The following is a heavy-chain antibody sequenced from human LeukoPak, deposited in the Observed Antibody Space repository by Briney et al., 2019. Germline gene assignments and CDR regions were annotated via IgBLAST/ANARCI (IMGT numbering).Heavy chain of an antibody. V-gene: IGHV3-7*05. CDR3: ARGGTITWVEDY. J-gene: IGHJ4*02. Sequence: PGGSLRLSCAASGFTFSDYWMDWVRQAPGKGLEWVAKINQDGSEKRYVDSVKGRFAISRDSTKNSLYLRMNSLRAEDTAVYYCARGGTITWVEDYWGQGTLVTVSS. CDR2: INQDGSEK. D-gene: IGHD3-16*01. CDR1: GFTFSDYW.